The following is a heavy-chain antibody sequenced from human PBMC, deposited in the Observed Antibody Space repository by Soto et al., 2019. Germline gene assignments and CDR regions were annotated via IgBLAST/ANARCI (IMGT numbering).Heavy chain of an antibody. CDR1: GYTFTSYG. J-gene: IGHJ4*02. V-gene: IGHV1-18*01. D-gene: IGHD3-10*01. Sequence: ASVKVSCKASGYTFTSYGISWVRQAPGQGLEWMGWISAYNGNTNYAQKLQGRVTMTTDTSTSTAYMELRSLRSDDTAVYYCARDRALGTMVRGVMGYWGQGTLVTVSS. CDR3: ARDRALGTMVRGVMGY. CDR2: ISAYNGNT.